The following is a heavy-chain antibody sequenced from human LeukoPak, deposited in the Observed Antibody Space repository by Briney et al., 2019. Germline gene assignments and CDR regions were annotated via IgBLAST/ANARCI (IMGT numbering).Heavy chain of an antibody. V-gene: IGHV4-4*07. J-gene: IGHJ4*02. Sequence: PSETLSLTCTVSGGSINNYYWTWIRQPAGKGLEWIGRIHSSGSTYYNPSLKSRVTFSIHTSQNQFSLRLTAVTAADTAVYYCARDRFRSSFDYWGQGSLVAVSS. CDR1: GGSINNYY. D-gene: IGHD3-3*01. CDR2: IHSSGST. CDR3: ARDRFRSSFDY.